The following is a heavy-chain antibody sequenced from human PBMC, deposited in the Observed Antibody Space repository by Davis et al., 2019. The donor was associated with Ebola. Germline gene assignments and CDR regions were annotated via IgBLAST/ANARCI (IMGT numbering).Heavy chain of an antibody. V-gene: IGHV3-48*03. CDR1: GFTFENHA. D-gene: IGHD1-7*01. CDR2: ISSSGSTI. J-gene: IGHJ6*02. CDR3: ARGLELRNYYYYGMDV. Sequence: GESLKISCVASGFTFENHAMNWVRQAPGKGLEWVSYISSSGSTIYYADSVKGRFTISRDNAKNSLYLQMNSLRAEDTAVYYCARGLELRNYYYYGMDVWGQGTTVTVSS.